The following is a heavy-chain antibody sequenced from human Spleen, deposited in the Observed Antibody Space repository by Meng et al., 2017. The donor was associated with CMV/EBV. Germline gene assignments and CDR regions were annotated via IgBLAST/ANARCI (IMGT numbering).Heavy chain of an antibody. CDR3: ARDSPTAMVEDY. CDR1: GFTFSSYS. Sequence: GGSLRLSCAASGFTFSSYSMNWVRQAPGKGLEWVSSISASGSYIYYADSVKGRFTISRDNAKNSLYLQINSLRAEDTAVYYCARDSPTAMVEDYWGQGTLVTVSS. V-gene: IGHV3-21*01. J-gene: IGHJ4*02. D-gene: IGHD5-18*01. CDR2: ISASGSYI.